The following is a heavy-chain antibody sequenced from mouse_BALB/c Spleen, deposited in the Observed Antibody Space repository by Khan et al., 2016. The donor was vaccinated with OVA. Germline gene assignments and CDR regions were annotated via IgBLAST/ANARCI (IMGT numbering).Heavy chain of an antibody. J-gene: IGHJ3*01. CDR2: INPSNGYT. CDR3: AREGAYSRIDGWFAY. D-gene: IGHD2-10*01. CDR1: GYTFTSYT. Sequence: QVQLKQSGAELARPGASVKMSCKTSGYTFTSYTMHWVKQRPGQGLEWIGYINPSNGYTNYTEKFKDKATLTADKSSSTAYMQLSSLTSECSAVDYCAREGAYSRIDGWFAYWGQGTLVTVCA. V-gene: IGHV1-4*01.